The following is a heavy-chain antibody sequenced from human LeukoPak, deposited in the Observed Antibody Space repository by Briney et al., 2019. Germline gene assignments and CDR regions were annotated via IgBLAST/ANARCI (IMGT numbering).Heavy chain of an antibody. D-gene: IGHD1-7*01. CDR1: GGSISSYY. CDR3: AGITGTRRWFDP. J-gene: IGHJ5*02. CDR2: IYTSGST. Sequence: PSETLSLTCTVSGGSISSYYWSWIRQPPGKGLEWIGYIYTSGSTNYNPSLKSRVTMSVDTSKNQFSLKLSSVTAADTAVYYCAGITGTRRWFDPWGQGTLVTVSS. V-gene: IGHV4-4*09.